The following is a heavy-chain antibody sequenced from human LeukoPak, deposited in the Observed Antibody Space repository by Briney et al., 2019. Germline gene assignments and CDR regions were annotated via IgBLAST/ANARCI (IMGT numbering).Heavy chain of an antibody. J-gene: IGHJ4*02. CDR1: GGSVSSGSYY. Sequence: PSETLSLTCTVSGGSVSSGSYYWSWIRQPPGKGPEWIGYIYYSGSTNYNPSLKSRVTISVDTSKTQFSLKLSSVTAADTAVYYCAREYRLSYYFDYWGQGTLVTVSS. CDR2: IYYSGST. V-gene: IGHV4-61*01. D-gene: IGHD2-2*02. CDR3: AREYRLSYYFDY.